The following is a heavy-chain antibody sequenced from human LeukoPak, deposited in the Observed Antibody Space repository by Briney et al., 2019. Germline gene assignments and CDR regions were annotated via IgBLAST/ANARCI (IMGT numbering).Heavy chain of an antibody. J-gene: IGHJ4*02. D-gene: IGHD6-13*01. Sequence: GGSLRLSCAASGFTFSSYARHWVRQAPGKGLEWVAVISYDGSNKYYADSVKGRFTISRDTPKTRLYPEMKRLTAADTAVYYCACVPYSSSWYPDYWGQGTLVTVSS. CDR2: ISYDGSNK. CDR3: ACVPYSSSWYPDY. CDR1: GFTFSSYA. V-gene: IGHV3-30*04.